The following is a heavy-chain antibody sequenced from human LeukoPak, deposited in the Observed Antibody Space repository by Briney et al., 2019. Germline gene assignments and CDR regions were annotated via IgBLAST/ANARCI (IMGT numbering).Heavy chain of an antibody. CDR2: IYHSGST. V-gene: IGHV4-4*02. CDR3: VRVGGDYELLYYFDY. Sequence: SETLSLTCAVSGGSISSSNWWSWVRQPSGKGLEWIGEIYHSGSTNYNPSLNSRVTISVDKSKNQFSLKLSSVTAADTAVYYCVRVGGDYELLYYFDYWGQGTLVTVSS. D-gene: IGHD2-21*02. J-gene: IGHJ4*02. CDR1: GGSISSSNW.